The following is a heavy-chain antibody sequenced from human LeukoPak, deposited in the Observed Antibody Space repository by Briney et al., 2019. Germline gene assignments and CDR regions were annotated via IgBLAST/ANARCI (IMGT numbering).Heavy chain of an antibody. CDR3: AKDAAMVYSDY. J-gene: IGHJ4*02. V-gene: IGHV3-33*06. CDR2: IWYDGSNK. Sequence: QPGRSLRLSCAASGFTFSSYGMHWVRQAPGKGLEWVAVIWYDGSNKYYADSVKGRFTISRDNSKNTLYLQMNSLRAEDTAVYYCAKDAAMVYSDYWGQGTLVTVSS. CDR1: GFTFSSYG. D-gene: IGHD5-18*01.